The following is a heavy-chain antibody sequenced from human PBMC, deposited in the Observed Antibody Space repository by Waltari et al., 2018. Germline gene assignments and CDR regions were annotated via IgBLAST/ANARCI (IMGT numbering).Heavy chain of an antibody. CDR1: GYTCNSQG. J-gene: IGHJ4*02. D-gene: IGHD4-4*01. CDR3: ARGAFSNYVHDY. CDR2: ISNHNGRT. Sequence: QVRLVQSGGEVKKPGASVRVSCTASGYTCNSQGVTWVRQAPGQGLEWMGWISNHNGRTTYAQKFQGRVTMTSDRTTTAYLELRGLTSDDTAMYFCARGAFSNYVHDYWGQGTQVIVSS. V-gene: IGHV1-18*01.